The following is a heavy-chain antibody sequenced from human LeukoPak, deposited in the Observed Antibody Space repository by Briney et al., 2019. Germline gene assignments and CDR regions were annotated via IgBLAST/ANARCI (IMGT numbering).Heavy chain of an antibody. V-gene: IGHV3-30*04. CDR1: GFTFSSHA. CDR3: ARFRMGATDY. D-gene: IGHD1-26*01. Sequence: GGSLRLSCAASGFTFSSHAMHWVRQAPGKGLEWVAVISYDGSNKYYADSVKGRFTISRDNSKNTLYLQMNSLRAEDTAVYYCARFRMGATDYWGQGTLVTVSS. CDR2: ISYDGSNK. J-gene: IGHJ4*02.